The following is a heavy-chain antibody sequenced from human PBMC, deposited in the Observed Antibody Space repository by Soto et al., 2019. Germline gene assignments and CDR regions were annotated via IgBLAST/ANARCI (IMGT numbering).Heavy chain of an antibody. CDR1: SGSISTYY. J-gene: IGHJ4*02. Sequence: TSETLSLTCTVSSGSISTYYWGWIRQPPGKGLEWIGNIYYSGSTYCNPSLKSRVTISVDMSKNQFSLKLSSVTAADTAFYYCARTNYYGSGSYYWVDYWGQGTLVTVSS. D-gene: IGHD3-10*01. CDR3: ARTNYYGSGSYYWVDY. V-gene: IGHV4-39*01. CDR2: IYYSGST.